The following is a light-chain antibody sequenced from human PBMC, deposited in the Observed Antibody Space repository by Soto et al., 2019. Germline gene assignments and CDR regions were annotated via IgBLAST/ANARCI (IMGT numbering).Light chain of an antibody. CDR3: QQYIRWPLT. V-gene: IGKV3-15*01. Sequence: EIVMTQSPATLSVSPGDRATLSCRARQSVGTNLAWYQQKPGQAPRLLIYGASTRATGIPARFSASGSGTEFTLTISSLQSEDYAVYFCQQYIRWPLTFGGGTKLEI. J-gene: IGKJ4*01. CDR1: QSVGTN. CDR2: GAS.